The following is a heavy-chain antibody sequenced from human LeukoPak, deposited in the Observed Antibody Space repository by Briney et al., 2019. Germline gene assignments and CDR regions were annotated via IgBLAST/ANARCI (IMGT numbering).Heavy chain of an antibody. CDR3: AKGVVPAAHYYYYYGMDV. Sequence: GGSLRLSCEASGFPFSTYAMHWVRQPPGKGLEWVAAISYDGNNQDYADSVRGRFTISRDNAKNSLYLQMNSLRAEDTALYYCAKGVVPAAHYYYYYGMDVWGQGTTVTVSS. V-gene: IGHV3-30*04. D-gene: IGHD2-2*01. J-gene: IGHJ6*02. CDR2: ISYDGNNQ. CDR1: GFPFSTYA.